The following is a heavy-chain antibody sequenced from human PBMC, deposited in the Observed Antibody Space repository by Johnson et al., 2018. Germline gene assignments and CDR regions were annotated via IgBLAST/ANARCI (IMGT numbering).Heavy chain of an antibody. CDR3: ARQLGYCSGGSCYMSDYYYYMDV. V-gene: IGHV4-34*01. CDR1: GGSFSGYY. J-gene: IGHJ6*03. D-gene: IGHD2-15*01. CDR2: INHSGST. Sequence: QVQLQQWGAGLLKPSETLSLTCAVYGGSFSGYYWSWIRQPPGKGLEWIGEINHSGSTNYNPPLTSRVTISVDTSKNQFSLKLGSVTAADTAVYYCARQLGYCSGGSCYMSDYYYYMDVWGKGTTVTVSS.